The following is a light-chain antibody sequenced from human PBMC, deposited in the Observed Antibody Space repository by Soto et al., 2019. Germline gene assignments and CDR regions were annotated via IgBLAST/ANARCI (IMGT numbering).Light chain of an antibody. CDR1: QSIGSW. J-gene: IGKJ4*01. CDR2: RAS. V-gene: IGKV1-5*03. CDR3: QHYSSYPLS. Sequence: DIEMTQSPSTLSASVGDRVTITCRASQSIGSWLAWYQQKPGKAPNLLIYRASSLEGGVPSRFSGSGSGTDFTLTISSLQPDEFASYYCQHYSSYPLSFGGGTKVEIQ.